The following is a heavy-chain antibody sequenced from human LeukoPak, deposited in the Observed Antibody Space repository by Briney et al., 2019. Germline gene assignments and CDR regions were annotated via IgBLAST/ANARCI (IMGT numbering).Heavy chain of an antibody. CDR3: ASHAGSSYYVNWFDP. CDR1: GGSISSYY. J-gene: IGHJ5*02. D-gene: IGHD3-10*01. CDR2: IYTSGST. V-gene: IGHV4-4*07. Sequence: SETLSLTCTVSGGSISSYYWSWIRQPAGKGLEWIGRIYTSGSTNYNPSLKSRVTMSVDTSKNQFSLKLSSVTAADTAVYYCASHAGSSYYVNWFDPWGQGTLVTVSS.